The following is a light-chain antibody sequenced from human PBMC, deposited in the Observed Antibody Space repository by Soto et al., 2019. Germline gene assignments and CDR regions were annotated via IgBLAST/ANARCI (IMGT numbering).Light chain of an antibody. CDR3: QQYDNLLIT. Sequence: DIQMTQSPSSLSASVGDRVTITCRASQSISSYLNWYQQKPGKAPKLLIYDASNLETGVPSRFSGSGSGTDFTFTISSLQPEDIATYYCQQYDNLLITFGQGTLLEIK. V-gene: IGKV1-33*01. CDR2: DAS. J-gene: IGKJ5*01. CDR1: QSISSY.